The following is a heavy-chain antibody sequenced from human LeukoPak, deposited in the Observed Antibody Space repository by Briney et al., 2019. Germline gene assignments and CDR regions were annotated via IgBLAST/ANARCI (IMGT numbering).Heavy chain of an antibody. CDR1: GFTFSDYY. D-gene: IGHD3-22*01. V-gene: IGHV3-11*01. Sequence: PGGSLRLSCAASGFTFSDYYMSWIRQAPGKGLEWVSYISTSGRTIYYAYSVKGRFTISRDNVKNSLYLQMKSLRAEDTAVYYCARDHNGGYEYFDYWGQGTLVTVSS. J-gene: IGHJ4*02. CDR3: ARDHNGGYEYFDY. CDR2: ISTSGRTI.